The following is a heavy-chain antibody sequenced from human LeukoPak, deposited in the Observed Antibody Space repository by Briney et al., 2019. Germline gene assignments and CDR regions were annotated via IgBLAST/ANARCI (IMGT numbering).Heavy chain of an antibody. J-gene: IGHJ6*02. D-gene: IGHD4-17*01. CDR2: ISYDGSNK. CDR3: ARTTETQATYYYYGMDV. V-gene: IGHV3-30*04. Sequence: PGGSLRLSCAASGFTFSSYAMHWVRQAPGKGLEWVAVISYDGSNKYYADSVKGRFTISRDNSKNTLYLQMNSLRAEDTAVYYCARTTETQATYYYYGMDVWGQGTTVTVSS. CDR1: GFTFSSYA.